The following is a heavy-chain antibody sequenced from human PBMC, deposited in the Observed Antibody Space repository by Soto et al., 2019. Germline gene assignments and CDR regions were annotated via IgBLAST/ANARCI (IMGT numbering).Heavy chain of an antibody. V-gene: IGHV5-10-1*01. Sequence: GESLKISCKGSGYSFTSYWISWVRQMPGKGLEWMGRIDPSDSYTNYSPSFQGHVTISADKSISTAYLQWSSLKASDTAMYYCARFPYYYDSSGYLDYYYYGMDVWGQGTTVTVS. CDR1: GYSFTSYW. CDR2: IDPSDSYT. J-gene: IGHJ6*02. D-gene: IGHD3-22*01. CDR3: ARFPYYYDSSGYLDYYYYGMDV.